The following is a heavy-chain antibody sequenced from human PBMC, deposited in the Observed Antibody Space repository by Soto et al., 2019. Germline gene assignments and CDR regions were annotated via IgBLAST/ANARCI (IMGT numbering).Heavy chain of an antibody. J-gene: IGHJ4*02. CDR1: QFTFSTSS. CDR3: ARDLRSTRYFDY. V-gene: IGHV3-21*01. Sequence: PGGSLRLSCTASQFTFSTSSMNWVRQAPGKGLEWVSSISDGSGFIYYADSVKGRFTISRDNAKNSLYLQMNSLRADDTAVYYCARDLRSTRYFDYWGQGTLVTDSS. D-gene: IGHD1-26*01. CDR2: ISDGSGFI.